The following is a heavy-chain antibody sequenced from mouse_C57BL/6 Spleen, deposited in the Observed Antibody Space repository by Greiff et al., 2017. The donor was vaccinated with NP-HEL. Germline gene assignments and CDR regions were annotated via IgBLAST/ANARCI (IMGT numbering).Heavy chain of an antibody. D-gene: IGHD2-2*01. V-gene: IGHV1-82*01. J-gene: IGHJ2*01. CDR3: ARGVVTTGDYFDY. CDR1: GYAFSSSW. Sequence: QVQLQQSGPELVKPGASVKISCKASGYAFSSSWMNWVKQRPGKGLEWIGRIYPGDGDTNYNGKFKGKATLTADKSSSTAYMQLSSLTSGDSAVYFCARGVVTTGDYFDYWGQGTTLTVSS. CDR2: IYPGDGDT.